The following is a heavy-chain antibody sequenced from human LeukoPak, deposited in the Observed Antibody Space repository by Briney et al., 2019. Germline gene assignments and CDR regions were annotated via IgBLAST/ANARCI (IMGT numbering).Heavy chain of an antibody. J-gene: IGHJ4*02. D-gene: IGHD6-6*01. V-gene: IGHV3-23*01. Sequence: GGSLRLSCTASGFTFIIHGTTWVRQAPGKGLEWVSAIAIGADTTYYADSVKGRFPNPRDNSKSTCDLQMNGRRFDDAGKYYCANEIRPNDYWGQGTLVTVSS. CDR3: ANEIRPNDY. CDR1: GFTFIIHG. CDR2: IAIGADTT.